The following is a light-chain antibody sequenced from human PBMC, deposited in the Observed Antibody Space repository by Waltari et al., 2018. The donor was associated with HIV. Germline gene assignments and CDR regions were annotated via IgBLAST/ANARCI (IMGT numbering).Light chain of an antibody. CDR3: GTWDSSLSAVV. CDR1: SPNIGNNY. CDR2: DDN. Sequence: QSVLTQTPSVSAAPGQKVTISCSGSSPNIGNNYVSRYQQLPGTAPKLLIYDDNERPSGIPDRFSGSKSGTSATLGITGLQTGDEADYYCGTWDSSLSAVVFGTVTKVTVL. J-gene: IGLJ1*01. V-gene: IGLV1-51*01.